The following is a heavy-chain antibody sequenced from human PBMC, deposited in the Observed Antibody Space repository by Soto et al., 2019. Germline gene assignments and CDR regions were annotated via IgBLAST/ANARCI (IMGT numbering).Heavy chain of an antibody. CDR2: IYYSGST. CDR1: GGSISSGGYY. CDR3: ARDRRRRGWFDP. Sequence: QVQLQESGPGLVKPSQTLSLTCTVSGGSISSGGYYWSWIRQHPGKGLEWIGYIYYSGSTYYNPSLKSRVTTSVDTAKNQCALKLSSVTAADTAVYYCARDRRRRGWFDPWGQGTLVTVSS. V-gene: IGHV4-31*03. J-gene: IGHJ5*02.